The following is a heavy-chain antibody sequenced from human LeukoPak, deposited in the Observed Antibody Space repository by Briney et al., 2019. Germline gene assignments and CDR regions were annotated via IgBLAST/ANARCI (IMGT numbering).Heavy chain of an antibody. CDR3: ARVSYYDWGYFDY. D-gene: IGHD3-16*01. V-gene: IGHV3-48*01. Sequence: PGGSLRLSCAASGFTFSSYSMNWVRQAPGKGLEWVSYISSSSSTIYYADSVKGRFTISRDNAKNSLYLQMNSLRAEDTAVYYCARVSYYDWGYFDYWGQGTLVTVSS. J-gene: IGHJ4*02. CDR2: ISSSSSTI. CDR1: GFTFSSYS.